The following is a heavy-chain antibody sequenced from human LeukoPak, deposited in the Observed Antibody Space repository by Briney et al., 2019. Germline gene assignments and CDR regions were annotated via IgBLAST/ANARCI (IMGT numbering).Heavy chain of an antibody. CDR1: GFTFSSYA. J-gene: IGHJ6*02. CDR3: ARDQGSGWSRDFYYYYGMDV. V-gene: IGHV3-7*01. D-gene: IGHD6-19*01. Sequence: PGGSLRLSCAASGFTFSSYAMSWVRQAPGKGLEWVANIKQDGSEKYYVDSVKGRFTISRDNAKNSLYLQMNSLRAEDTAVYYCARDQGSGWSRDFYYYYGMDVWGQGTTITVSS. CDR2: IKQDGSEK.